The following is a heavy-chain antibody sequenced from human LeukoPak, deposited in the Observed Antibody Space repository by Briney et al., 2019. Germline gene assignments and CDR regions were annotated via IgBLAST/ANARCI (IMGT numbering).Heavy chain of an antibody. J-gene: IGHJ4*02. V-gene: IGHV3-21*06. CDR1: EFVFSTYY. Sequence: GGSLRLSCAASEFVFSTYYMHWVRQAPGKGLEWVSSIRGESDYIYYRDSVRGRFTISRDNAKNSLYLQMNRLRVEDTAVYFCVREHYDFFLDYWGQGTLVTVSS. CDR2: IRGESDYI. CDR3: VREHYDFFLDY. D-gene: IGHD3-3*01.